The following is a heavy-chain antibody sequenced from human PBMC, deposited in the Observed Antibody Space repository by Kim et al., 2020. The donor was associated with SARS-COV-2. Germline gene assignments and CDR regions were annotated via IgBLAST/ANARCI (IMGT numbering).Heavy chain of an antibody. CDR2: IIPIFGTA. Sequence: SVKVSCKASGGTFSSYAISWVRQAPGQGLEWMGGIIPIFGTANYAQKFQGRVTITADESTSTAYMELSSLRSEDTAVYYCARDFYGSGSYKNDAFDIWGQGTMVTVSS. CDR1: GGTFSSYA. J-gene: IGHJ3*02. V-gene: IGHV1-69*13. D-gene: IGHD3-10*01. CDR3: ARDFYGSGSYKNDAFDI.